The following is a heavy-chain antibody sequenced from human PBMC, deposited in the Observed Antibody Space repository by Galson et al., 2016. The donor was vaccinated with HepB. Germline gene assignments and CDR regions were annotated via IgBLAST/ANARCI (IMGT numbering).Heavy chain of an antibody. CDR3: AREGDDSRGLFAFDI. J-gene: IGHJ3*02. Sequence: SVKVSCKASGGTFTSYGISWVRQAPGQGPEWMGRISAHNGDTNYAQKFQGRVTMTTDTSTSTAYMELRSLRSDDTAVYYCAREGDDSRGLFAFDIWGQGTMVTVSS. CDR1: GGTFTSYG. V-gene: IGHV1-18*01. D-gene: IGHD5-12*01. CDR2: ISAHNGDT.